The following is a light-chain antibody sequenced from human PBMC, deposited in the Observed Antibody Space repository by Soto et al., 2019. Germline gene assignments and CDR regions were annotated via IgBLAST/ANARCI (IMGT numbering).Light chain of an antibody. Sequence: DIVLTQAPATLSLSPGERATLSCRASQSVSRYLAWYQQKPGQAPRLLIFGASGRATGIPERFSGSGSGTEFSLTISSLEPEDSAVYYCQQYGSSLLTFGGGTKVDIK. CDR1: QSVSRY. CDR3: QQYGSSLLT. J-gene: IGKJ4*01. V-gene: IGKV3-20*01. CDR2: GAS.